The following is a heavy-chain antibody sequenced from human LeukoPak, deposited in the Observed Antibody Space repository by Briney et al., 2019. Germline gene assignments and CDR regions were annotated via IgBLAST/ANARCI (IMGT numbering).Heavy chain of an antibody. CDR2: ISWNSGSI. CDR1: GFTFDDYA. D-gene: IGHD6-19*01. V-gene: IGHV3-9*01. Sequence: GGSLRLSCAASGFTFDDYAMHWVRQAPGKGLEWVSGISWNSGSIGYADSAKGRFTIYRDNAKNSLYLQMNSLRAEDTALYYCAKDWGHTVVGRFDYWGQGTLVTVSS. J-gene: IGHJ4*02. CDR3: AKDWGHTVVGRFDY.